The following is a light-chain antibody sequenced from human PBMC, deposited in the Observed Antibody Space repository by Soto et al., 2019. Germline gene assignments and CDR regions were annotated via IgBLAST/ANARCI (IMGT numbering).Light chain of an antibody. CDR1: SSDVGSYNY. CDR2: EVS. V-gene: IGLV2-14*01. Sequence: QSVLTQPASVSGSPGQSITISCTGTSSDVGSYNYVSWYQLHPGKAPKLMIYEVSNRPSGVSNRFSGSKSGDTASLTISGLQAEDEADYYCQFYDSSLSGYVFGTGTKVTVL. CDR3: QFYDSSLSGYV. J-gene: IGLJ1*01.